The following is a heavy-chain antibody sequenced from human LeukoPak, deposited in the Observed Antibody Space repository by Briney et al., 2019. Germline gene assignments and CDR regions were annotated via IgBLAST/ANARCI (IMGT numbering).Heavy chain of an antibody. Sequence: GGSLRLSCAASGFTVSTNYVSWVRQAPGKGLEWVSIIYSDATTSYADSVKGRFTISRDNSKNTLYLQMNSLRAEDTAVYYCARILDSAWGELGYWGQGTLVTVSS. D-gene: IGHD6-19*01. CDR3: ARILDSAWGELGY. CDR1: GFTVSTNY. CDR2: IYSDATT. J-gene: IGHJ4*02. V-gene: IGHV3-66*02.